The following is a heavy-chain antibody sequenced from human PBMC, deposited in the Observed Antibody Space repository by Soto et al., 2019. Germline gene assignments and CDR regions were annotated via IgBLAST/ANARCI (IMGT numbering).Heavy chain of an antibody. CDR3: SRHPYRVSYLAYFDY. CDR2: ISYDGSNK. D-gene: IGHD1-26*01. CDR1: GFTFSSYG. J-gene: IGHJ4*02. V-gene: IGHV3-30*03. Sequence: QVQLVESGGGVVQPGRSLRLSCAASGFTFSSYGMHWVRQAPGKGLEWVAVISYDGSNKYYADSVKGRFTISRDNSKNTLYLQMNSLVAHCTALYYCSRHPYRVSYLAYFDYLGQGTLVTVSS.